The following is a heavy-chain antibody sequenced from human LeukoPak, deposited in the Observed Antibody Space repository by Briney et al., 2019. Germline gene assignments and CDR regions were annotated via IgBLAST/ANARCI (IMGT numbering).Heavy chain of an antibody. Sequence: ASVKVSCKASGYTFTDHYLHWVRQAPGQGLEWLGWIDPNSGGTNYAQNFQGRVTMTRDTSITTAYMEMSSLRSDDTAIYYCAIHWGPGWYFDHWGLGTQVTVSS. V-gene: IGHV1-2*02. CDR1: GYTFTDHY. CDR3: AIHWGPGWYFDH. J-gene: IGHJ2*01. D-gene: IGHD7-27*01. CDR2: IDPNSGGT.